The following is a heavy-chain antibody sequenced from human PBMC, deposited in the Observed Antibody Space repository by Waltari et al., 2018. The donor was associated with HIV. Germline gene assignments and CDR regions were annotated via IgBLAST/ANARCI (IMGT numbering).Heavy chain of an antibody. Sequence: EVQLVESGGGLVQPGGSLKLSCAASGFTFTGSNMHWVRQAPGKGQEWVGRIGRGGNKDATAYAASVKGSFTASRDDSRNTAFLQLNSLKTEDTAVYYCALVPAGHSDCDLRGRGTLVTVSS. CDR3: ALVPAGHSDCDL. CDR1: GFTFTGSN. D-gene: IGHD2-15*01. CDR2: IGRGGNKDAT. J-gene: IGHJ2*01. V-gene: IGHV3-73*02.